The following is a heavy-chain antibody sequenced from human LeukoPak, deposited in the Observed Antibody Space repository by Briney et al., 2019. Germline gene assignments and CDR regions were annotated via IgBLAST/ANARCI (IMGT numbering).Heavy chain of an antibody. J-gene: IGHJ2*01. D-gene: IGHD3-22*01. V-gene: IGHV3-21*04. CDR2: ISSSSSYI. Sequence: PGGSLRLSCAASGFTFSSYSMNWVRQAPGKGLEWVSSISSSSSYIYYADSVRGRLTISRDESKNTLYLQMNSLRAEDTAVYYCARLSYYHSRGYYQRYFDLWGRGTLVTVSS. CDR3: ARLSYYHSRGYYQRYFDL. CDR1: GFTFSSYS.